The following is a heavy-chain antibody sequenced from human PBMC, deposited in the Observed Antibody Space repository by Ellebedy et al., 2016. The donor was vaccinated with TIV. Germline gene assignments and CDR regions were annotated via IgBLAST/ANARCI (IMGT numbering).Heavy chain of an antibody. D-gene: IGHD4-11*01. V-gene: IGHV3-72*01. CDR1: GFTFSDHY. Sequence: PGGSLRLSCVASGFTFSDHYMNWVRQAPGKGLEWVGFIRSKTYGGTTEYAESVRGRFIISRDDSKNSLFLQMNSLITEDTAVYYCIRGMTNGFGVDVWGQGTTVTVSS. CDR2: IRSKTYGGTT. J-gene: IGHJ6*02. CDR3: IRGMTNGFGVDV.